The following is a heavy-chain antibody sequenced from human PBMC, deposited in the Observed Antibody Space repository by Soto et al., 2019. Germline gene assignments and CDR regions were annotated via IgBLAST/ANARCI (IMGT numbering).Heavy chain of an antibody. CDR1: GFTFSSYG. Sequence: GGSLRLSCVASGFTFSSYGMHWVRQAPGKGLEWVAVIWYDGSNKYYADSVKGRFTISRDNSKNTLYLQMNSLRAEDTAVYYCARDRIYDILTGLGAFDIWGQGTMVTVSS. J-gene: IGHJ3*02. CDR3: ARDRIYDILTGLGAFDI. CDR2: IWYDGSNK. V-gene: IGHV3-33*01. D-gene: IGHD3-9*01.